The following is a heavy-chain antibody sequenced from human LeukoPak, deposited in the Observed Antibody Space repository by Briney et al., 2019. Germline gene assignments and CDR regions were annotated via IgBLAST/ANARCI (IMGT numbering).Heavy chain of an antibody. Sequence: GGSLRLSCAASGFTFSSYSMNWVRQAPGKGLEWVSSLSSSSSYIFYADSMKGRFTISRDNAKNSLYLQMNSLRAEDTAVYYCARGTYSSGWLFDYWGQGTLVTVSS. V-gene: IGHV3-21*01. CDR2: LSSSSSYI. J-gene: IGHJ4*02. CDR3: ARGTYSSGWLFDY. CDR1: GFTFSSYS. D-gene: IGHD6-19*01.